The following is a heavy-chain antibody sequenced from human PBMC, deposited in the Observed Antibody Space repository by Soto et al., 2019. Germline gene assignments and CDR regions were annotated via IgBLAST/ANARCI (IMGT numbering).Heavy chain of an antibody. Sequence: PGGSLRLSCAASGFTFSSYTMNWVRQAPGKGLEWISYISLSSSTIFYAESVKGRFTISRDNSKNTLYLQMNSLRAEDTAVYYCARDRVDTAMIFFDYWGQGNLVTVSS. CDR2: ISLSSSTI. D-gene: IGHD5-18*01. J-gene: IGHJ4*02. CDR1: GFTFSSYT. CDR3: ARDRVDTAMIFFDY. V-gene: IGHV3-48*01.